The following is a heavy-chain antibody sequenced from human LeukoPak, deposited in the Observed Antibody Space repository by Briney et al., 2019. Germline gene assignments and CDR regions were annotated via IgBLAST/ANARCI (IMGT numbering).Heavy chain of an antibody. CDR1: RFTFSDYY. Sequence: GGSLRLSCADSRFTFSDYYMIWIRQAPGKGLEWVSYISNSGDTIYYADSVKGRFTISRDNSKNTLYLQMNSLRAEDTAVYYCTKGGLIVNWFDPWGQGTLVTVSS. CDR3: TKGGLIVNWFDP. V-gene: IGHV3-11*04. D-gene: IGHD3-10*01. J-gene: IGHJ5*02. CDR2: ISNSGDTI.